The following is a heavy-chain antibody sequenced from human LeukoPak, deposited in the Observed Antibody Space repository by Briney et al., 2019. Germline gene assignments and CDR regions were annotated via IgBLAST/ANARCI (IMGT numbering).Heavy chain of an antibody. J-gene: IGHJ6*03. V-gene: IGHV1-18*01. D-gene: IGHD2-2*01. CDR3: ARDPGYCSSTSCFYYYYYMDV. CDR2: ISAYNGNT. CDR1: GYTFTSYG. Sequence: GAAVKVSCKASGYTFTSYGISWVRQAPGQGLEWMGWISAYNGNTNYAQKLQGRVTMNTDTSTSTAYMELRTLRSDDTAVYYCARDPGYCSSTSCFYYYYYMDVWGKGTTVTVSS.